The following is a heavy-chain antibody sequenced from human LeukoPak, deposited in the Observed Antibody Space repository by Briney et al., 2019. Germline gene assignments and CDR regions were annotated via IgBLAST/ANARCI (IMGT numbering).Heavy chain of an antibody. Sequence: GGSLRLSYAASGFTFSSYAMHWVRQAPGKGLEWVAVISYDGSNKYYADSVKGRFTISRDNSKNTLYLQMGSLTTEDMAVYYCARGFHRRYSSSWYSLWGQGTLVTVSS. CDR2: ISYDGSNK. CDR3: ARGFHRRYSSSWYSL. CDR1: GFTFSSYA. V-gene: IGHV3-30*14. D-gene: IGHD6-13*01. J-gene: IGHJ4*02.